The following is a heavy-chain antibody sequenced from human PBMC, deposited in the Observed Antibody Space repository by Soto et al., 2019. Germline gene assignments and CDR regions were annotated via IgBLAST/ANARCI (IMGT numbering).Heavy chain of an antibody. CDR3: TRKHSMDV. CDR1: GFIVSDNY. Sequence: PGGSLRLSCTASGFIVSDNYMNWVRQAPGRGLEWVSTIYRSGDTIYADSVKGRFTISRDNAKNTVYLQMSSLRAEDTAVYYCTRKHSMDVWGQGT. CDR2: IYRSGDT. V-gene: IGHV3-66*01. J-gene: IGHJ6*02.